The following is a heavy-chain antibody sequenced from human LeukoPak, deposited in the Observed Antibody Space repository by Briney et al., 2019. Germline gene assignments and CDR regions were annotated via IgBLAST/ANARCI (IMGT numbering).Heavy chain of an antibody. J-gene: IGHJ5*02. Sequence: EASVKVSCKASGYTFTGYYMHWVRQAPGQGLEWMGWINPNSGGTNYAQKFQGRVTMTRDTSISTAYMELSRLRSDDTAVYYCARDRSSSWNWFDPWGQGTLVTVSS. V-gene: IGHV1-2*02. CDR1: GYTFTGYY. CDR3: ARDRSSSWNWFDP. CDR2: INPNSGGT. D-gene: IGHD6-13*01.